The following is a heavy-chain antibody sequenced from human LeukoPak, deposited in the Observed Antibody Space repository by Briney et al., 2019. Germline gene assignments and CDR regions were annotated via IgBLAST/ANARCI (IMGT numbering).Heavy chain of an antibody. CDR2: IYSGGNT. CDR3: ARVLHDWNKHPNWFDP. V-gene: IGHV4-4*07. J-gene: IGHJ5*02. Sequence: PSETLSLTCTVSGGSISSYYWTWIRQPAGKALEWIGRIYSGGNTNYNPSLESRVTMSVDTSKNQFSLKLSSVTAADTAVYYCARVLHDWNKHPNWFDPWGQGTLVTVSS. CDR1: GGSISSYY. D-gene: IGHD1/OR15-1a*01.